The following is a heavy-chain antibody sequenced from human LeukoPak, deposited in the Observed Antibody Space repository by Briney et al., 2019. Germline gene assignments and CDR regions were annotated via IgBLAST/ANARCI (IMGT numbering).Heavy chain of an antibody. CDR3: ARDVGGYNYGYSLDY. CDR2: IYYSGST. V-gene: IGHV4-59*12. CDR1: GGSISSYY. J-gene: IGHJ4*02. D-gene: IGHD5-18*01. Sequence: SETLSLTCTVSGGSISSYYWSWLRQPPGKGLEWVGYIYYSGSTNYNPSLKSRVTMSVDTSKNQFSLKLSSVTAADTAVYYCARDVGGYNYGYSLDYWGQGTLVSVSS.